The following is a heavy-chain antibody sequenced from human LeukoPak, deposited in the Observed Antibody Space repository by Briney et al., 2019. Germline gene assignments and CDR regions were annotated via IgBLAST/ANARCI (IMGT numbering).Heavy chain of an antibody. CDR2: IYSSGGT. CDR1: GFTMRDND. J-gene: IGHJ4*01. Sequence: GGSLRLSCAVSGFTMRDNDMTWVRQAPGKGLEWVSLIYSSGGTSYADSVKGRLTISKDNSKNTLYLQMNSLRAEDTAVYYCAKRPLSSCDWGLGTLVTVSS. V-gene: IGHV3-66*01. D-gene: IGHD5/OR15-5a*01. CDR3: AKRPLSSCD.